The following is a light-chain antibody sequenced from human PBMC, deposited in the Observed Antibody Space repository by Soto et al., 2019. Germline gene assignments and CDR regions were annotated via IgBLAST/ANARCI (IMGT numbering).Light chain of an antibody. CDR2: AVT. J-gene: IGLJ3*02. V-gene: IGLV2-11*01. Sequence: QSALTQPRSVSGSPGQSVTISCTGTTGDVGAYNFISWYQHHPGKAPKLMISAVTQRPSGVPDRFSGSKSGNTASLTISGLQADDEADYFCCSYTASDLWVFGGGTKLTVL. CDR1: TGDVGAYNF. CDR3: CSYTASDLWV.